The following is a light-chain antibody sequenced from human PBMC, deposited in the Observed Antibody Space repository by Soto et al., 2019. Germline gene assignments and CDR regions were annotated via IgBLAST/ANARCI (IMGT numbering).Light chain of an antibody. CDR2: GAS. J-gene: IGKJ4*01. Sequence: EIVLTQSPGTLSLSPGERATLSCRASQSVTSRNLAWFQQKPGQAPRLLIFGASSRATGIQDRFSGSGSGTDFTLSISRLEPEDCAVYYCQQYGRSPLTFGGGTKVEI. CDR1: QSVTSRN. V-gene: IGKV3-20*01. CDR3: QQYGRSPLT.